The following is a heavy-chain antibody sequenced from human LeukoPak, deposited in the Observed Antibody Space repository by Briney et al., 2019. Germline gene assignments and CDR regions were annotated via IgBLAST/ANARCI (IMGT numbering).Heavy chain of an antibody. CDR2: INHSRST. Sequence: KASETLSLTCAVYGGSFSGYYWSWIRQPPGKGLEWIGEINHSRSTNYNPSLKSRVTISVDTSKNQFSLKLSSVTAADTAVYYCARRIRGGPSNYWGQGTLVTVSS. CDR3: ARRIRGGPSNY. D-gene: IGHD3-16*01. J-gene: IGHJ4*02. CDR1: GGSFSGYY. V-gene: IGHV4-34*01.